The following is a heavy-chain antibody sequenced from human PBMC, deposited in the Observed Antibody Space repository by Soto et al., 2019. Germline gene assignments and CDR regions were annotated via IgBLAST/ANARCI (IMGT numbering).Heavy chain of an antibody. CDR2: IRSKANSYAT. V-gene: IGHV3-73*01. CDR1: GFTFSGSA. Sequence: GGSLRLSCAASGFTFSGSAMHWVRQASGKGLEWVGRIRSKANSYATAYAASVKGRFTISRDDSKNTAYLQMNSLKTEDTAVYYCTSSPGYCSGGSRKYYYYYGMDVWGQGTTVTVSS. J-gene: IGHJ6*02. D-gene: IGHD2-15*01. CDR3: TSSPGYCSGGSRKYYYYYGMDV.